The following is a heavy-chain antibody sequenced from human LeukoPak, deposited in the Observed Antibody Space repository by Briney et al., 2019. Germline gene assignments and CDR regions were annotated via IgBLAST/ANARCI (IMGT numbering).Heavy chain of an antibody. Sequence: SQTLSLTCTVSGGSVSSGSYYWNWIRQPAGEGLEWIGQIYTGGITNYNPSLKSRVTISVDTSKNHFSLKLSSVTAADTAVYYCARSGLRYFDWSIVWGQGTLVTVSS. D-gene: IGHD3-9*01. CDR2: IYTGGIT. J-gene: IGHJ4*02. V-gene: IGHV4-61*09. CDR1: GGSVSSGSYY. CDR3: ARSGLRYFDWSIV.